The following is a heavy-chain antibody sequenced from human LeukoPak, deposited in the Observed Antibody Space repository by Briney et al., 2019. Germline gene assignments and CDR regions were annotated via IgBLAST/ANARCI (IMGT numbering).Heavy chain of an antibody. Sequence: PGGSLRLSCAASGFTFSTYSMNWVRQAPGKGLEWVSYISTSSSTMYYADSVKGRFTISRDNARNSLYLQMNSLRAEDTAVYYCARKAAAGPYLPSYFQHWGQGTLVTVSS. CDR3: ARKAAAGPYLPSYFQH. CDR2: ISTSSSTM. CDR1: GFTFSTYS. J-gene: IGHJ1*01. D-gene: IGHD6-13*01. V-gene: IGHV3-48*01.